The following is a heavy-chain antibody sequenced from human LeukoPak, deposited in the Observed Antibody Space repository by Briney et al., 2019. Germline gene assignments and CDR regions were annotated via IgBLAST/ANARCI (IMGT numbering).Heavy chain of an antibody. CDR3: ARHHCSSTSCYLGYYYGMDV. Sequence: GESLKISCKGSGYSFTSYWIDWVRRMPGKGLEWMGIIYPGDSDTRYSPSFQGQVTISADKSISTAYLQRSSLKASDTAMYYCARHHCSSTSCYLGYYYGMDVWGQGTTVTVSS. CDR2: IYPGDSDT. CDR1: GYSFTSYW. V-gene: IGHV5-51*01. D-gene: IGHD2-2*01. J-gene: IGHJ6*02.